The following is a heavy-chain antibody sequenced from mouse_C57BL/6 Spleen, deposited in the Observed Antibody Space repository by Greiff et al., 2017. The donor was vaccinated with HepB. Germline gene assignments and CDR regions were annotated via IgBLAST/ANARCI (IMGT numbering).Heavy chain of an antibody. D-gene: IGHD2-5*01. J-gene: IGHJ4*01. V-gene: IGHV1-52*01. CDR3: ARGANYSNYRFYAMDY. CDR2: IDPSDSET. Sequence: QVQLQQPGAELVRPGSSVKLSCKASGYTFTSYWMHWVKQRPIHGLEWIGNIDPSDSETHYNQKFKDKATLTVDKSSSTAYMQLSSLTSEDSAVYYCARGANYSNYRFYAMDYWGQGTAVTVSS. CDR1: GYTFTSYW.